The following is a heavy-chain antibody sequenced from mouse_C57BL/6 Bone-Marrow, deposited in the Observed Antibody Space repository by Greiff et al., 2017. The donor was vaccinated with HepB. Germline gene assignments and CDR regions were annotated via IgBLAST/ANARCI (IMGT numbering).Heavy chain of an antibody. CDR3: ARGSISYGY. J-gene: IGHJ2*01. V-gene: IGHV5-6*01. CDR1: GFTFSSYG. D-gene: IGHD1-1*01. CDR2: ISSGGSYT. Sequence: VQLKESGGDLVKPGGSLKLSCAASGFTFSSYGMSWVRQTPDKRLEWVATISSGGSYTYYPDSVKGRFTISRDNAKNTLYLQMSSLKSEDTAMYYCARGSISYGYWGQGTTLTVSS.